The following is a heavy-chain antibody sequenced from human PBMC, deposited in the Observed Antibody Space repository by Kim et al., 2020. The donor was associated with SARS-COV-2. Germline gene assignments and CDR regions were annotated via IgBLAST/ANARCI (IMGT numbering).Heavy chain of an antibody. D-gene: IGHD3-16*01. Sequence: GGSLRLSCAASGFTVSNNYMSWVRQAPGKGLEWDSLIFSGGTTHYADPVKGRFTIPRDHSKNTLYLQMNSLRAEDTAVSYFARDVGPWGEGTLVTVSS. CDR1: GFTVSNNY. V-gene: IGHV3-66*01. CDR3: ARDVGP. J-gene: IGHJ1*01. CDR2: IFSGGTT.